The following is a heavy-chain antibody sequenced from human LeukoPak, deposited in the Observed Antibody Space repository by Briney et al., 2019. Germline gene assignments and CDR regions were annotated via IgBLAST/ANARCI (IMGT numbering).Heavy chain of an antibody. CDR1: GFTFSSYA. J-gene: IGHJ4*02. V-gene: IGHV3-23*01. CDR3: AKDQFSRFGELVNFDY. D-gene: IGHD3-10*01. CDR2: ISGSGGST. Sequence: GGSLRLSCAASGFTFSSYAMSWVRQAPGKGLEWVSAISGSGGSTYYADSVKGRFTISRDNSKNTLYLQMNSLRAEDTAVYYCAKDQFSRFGELVNFDYWGQGTLVTVSS.